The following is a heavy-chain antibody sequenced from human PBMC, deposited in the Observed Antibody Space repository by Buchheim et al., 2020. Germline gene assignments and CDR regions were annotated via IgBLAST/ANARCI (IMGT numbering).Heavy chain of an antibody. Sequence: QVQLVQSGAEVKKPGASVKVSCKASGYTFTSYGISWVRQAPGQGLEWMVWISAYNGNTNYAQKLQGRVTMTTDTSTTTPYMELRSLRSDDTAVYYCASNFCSGYRDYYYYGMDVWGQGTT. J-gene: IGHJ6*02. CDR2: ISAYNGNT. D-gene: IGHD3-3*01. V-gene: IGHV1-18*01. CDR3: ASNFCSGYRDYYYYGMDV. CDR1: GYTFTSYG.